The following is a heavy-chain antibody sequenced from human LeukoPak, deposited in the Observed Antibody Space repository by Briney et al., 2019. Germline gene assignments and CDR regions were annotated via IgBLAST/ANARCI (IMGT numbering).Heavy chain of an antibody. Sequence: GGSLRLSCAASGFTFSSYAMSWVRQAPGKGLEWVSAITGRGASTYYADSVKGRFTISRDNSKNTLYLQMNSLRAEDTAVYYCAKVPPSPGWWYFDLGPWHPGHCLL. V-gene: IGHV3-23*01. CDR3: AKVPPSPGWWYFDL. CDR1: GFTFSSYA. CDR2: ITGRGAST. J-gene: IGHJ2*01.